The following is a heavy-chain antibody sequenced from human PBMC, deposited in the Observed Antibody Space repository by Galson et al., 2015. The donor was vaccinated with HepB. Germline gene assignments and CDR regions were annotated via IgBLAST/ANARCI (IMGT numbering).Heavy chain of an antibody. CDR1: GLTSSNAW. V-gene: IGHV3-15*01. Sequence: SLRLSCAASGLTSSNAWITWLRQAPGKGLEWVGHIKPKTDGGTTDYAAPVKGRFTISRDDSKNTLYLQMDSLKSEDTAVYYCRLVVVTGIGPIDSWGQGILVTVSS. CDR2: IKPKTDGGTT. CDR3: RLVVVTGIGPIDS. J-gene: IGHJ4*02. D-gene: IGHD2-21*02.